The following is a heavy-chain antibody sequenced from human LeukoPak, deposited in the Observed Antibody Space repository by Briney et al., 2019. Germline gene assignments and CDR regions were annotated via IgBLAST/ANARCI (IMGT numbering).Heavy chain of an antibody. Sequence: GESLRLSCAASGFTFSDYYMSWIRQAPGKGLEWVSYISSSSSYTNYADSVKGRFTISRDDAKNSLCLQMNSLRAEDTAVYYCARGAVTVAGPAEYFQHWGQGTLVTVSS. CDR2: ISSSSSYT. CDR1: GFTFSDYY. J-gene: IGHJ1*01. V-gene: IGHV3-11*05. CDR3: ARGAVTVAGPAEYFQH. D-gene: IGHD6-19*01.